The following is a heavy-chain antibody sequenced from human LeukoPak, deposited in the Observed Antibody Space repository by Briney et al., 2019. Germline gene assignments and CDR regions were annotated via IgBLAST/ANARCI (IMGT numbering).Heavy chain of an antibody. D-gene: IGHD1-26*01. CDR2: ISGGGGST. CDR3: AKGGKWDVTPFDY. Sequence: GGSLRLSCAASGFTFTSYSMNWVRQALGKGLEWVSTISGGGGSTYYADSVKGRFTISRDNSKNTLYLQVNSLRAEDTAVYYCAKGGKWDVTPFDYWGQGTLVTVSS. V-gene: IGHV3-23*01. J-gene: IGHJ4*02. CDR1: GFTFTSYS.